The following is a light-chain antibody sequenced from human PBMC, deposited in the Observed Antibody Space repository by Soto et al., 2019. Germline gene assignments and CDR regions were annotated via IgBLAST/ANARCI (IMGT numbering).Light chain of an antibody. Sequence: EMVMTQSPATLSWSPVETATLSCRASQSVTNNLAWYQHKPGQAPRLLIYGASSRATGVPDRFSGGGSGTDFTLTISRLEPEDVAVYYCQHFVNSRTWTFGQGTKVDIK. J-gene: IGKJ1*01. CDR2: GAS. CDR1: QSVTNN. V-gene: IGKV3-20*01. CDR3: QHFVNSRTWT.